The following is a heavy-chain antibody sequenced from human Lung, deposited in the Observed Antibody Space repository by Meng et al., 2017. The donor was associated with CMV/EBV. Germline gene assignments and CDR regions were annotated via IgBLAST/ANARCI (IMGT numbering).Heavy chain of an antibody. CDR1: GFTFSSYA. D-gene: IGHD2-2*01. CDR2: ISGSGGST. J-gene: IGHJ4*02. V-gene: IGHV3-23*01. CDR3: AKDSPIVVVPAAIIPSNY. Sequence: GGSLRLXCAASGFTFSSYAMSWVRQAPGKGLEWVSAISGSGGSTYYADSVKGRFTISRDNSKNTLYLQMNSLRAEDTAVYYCAKDSPIVVVPAAIIPSNYXGQGXLVTVSS.